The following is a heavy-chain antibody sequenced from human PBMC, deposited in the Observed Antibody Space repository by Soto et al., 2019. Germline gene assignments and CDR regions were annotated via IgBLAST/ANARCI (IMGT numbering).Heavy chain of an antibody. V-gene: IGHV1-69*13. CDR1: GGTFSSYA. D-gene: IGHD3-3*01. CDR3: ARGPGGGRFGVGAFDI. CDR2: IIPIFGTA. J-gene: IGHJ3*02. Sequence: GASVKVSCKASGGTFSSYAISWVRQAPGQGLEWMGGIIPIFGTANYAQKFQGRVTITADESTSTAYMELSSLRSGDTAVYYCARGPGGGRFGVGAFDIWGQGTMVTVSS.